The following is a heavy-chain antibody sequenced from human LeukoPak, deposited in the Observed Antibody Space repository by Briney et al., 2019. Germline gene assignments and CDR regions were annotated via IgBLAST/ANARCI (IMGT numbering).Heavy chain of an antibody. Sequence: PSETLSLTCSVSGASVSDGNYYWSWIRQPPGKGLEWIGYMFYSESTKYNPSLKSRVTISVDKSKNQFSLHMSSVTAADTATYYCARPYHYDSGSRGTAFDIWGQGTMVTVSS. V-gene: IGHV4-61*01. CDR1: GASVSDGNYY. CDR2: MFYSEST. CDR3: ARPYHYDSGSRGTAFDI. J-gene: IGHJ3*02. D-gene: IGHD3-10*01.